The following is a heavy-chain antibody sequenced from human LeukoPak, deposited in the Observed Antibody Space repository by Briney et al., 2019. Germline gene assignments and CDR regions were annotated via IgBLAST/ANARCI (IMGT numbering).Heavy chain of an antibody. CDR1: GGTFSSYA. V-gene: IGHV1-69*05. CDR2: IIPIFGTA. D-gene: IGHD3-3*01. CDR3: ARGTSSGYSAFDY. Sequence: GASVKVSCKASGGTFSSYAISWVRQAPGQGLEGMGGIIPIFGTANYAQKFQGRVTITTDESTSTAYMELSSLRSEDTAVYYCARGTSSGYSAFDYWGQGTLVTVSS. J-gene: IGHJ4*02.